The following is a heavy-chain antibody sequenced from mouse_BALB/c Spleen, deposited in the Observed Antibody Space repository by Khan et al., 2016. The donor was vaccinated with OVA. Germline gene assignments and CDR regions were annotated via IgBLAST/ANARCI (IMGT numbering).Heavy chain of an antibody. J-gene: IGHJ2*01. CDR3: ARWNYRYDGYCDY. V-gene: IGHV3-8*02. CDR2: ISYSDST. D-gene: IGHD2-14*01. CDR1: GDSITSGY. Sequence: EVQLQESGPSLVKPSQTLSLTCSVTGDSITSGYWNWIRRFPGNKLEYMGYISYSDSTFYNPSLKSRISITRDTSKNQYYLQLTSVTTEDTATYYCARWNYRYDGYCDYWGQGTTLTVSS.